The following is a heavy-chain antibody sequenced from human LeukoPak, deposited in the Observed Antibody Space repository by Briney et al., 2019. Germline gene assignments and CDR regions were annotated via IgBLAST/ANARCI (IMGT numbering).Heavy chain of an antibody. CDR2: ISCDGSNK. CDR3: ARGPTGGNSEQYFQH. J-gene: IGHJ1*01. Sequence: GRSLRLSCAASGFTFGSYAMHWVRQAPGKGLEWVAVISCDGSNKYYADSVKGRFTISRDNSKNTLYLQMNSLRAEDTAVYYCARGPTGGNSEQYFQHWGQGTLVTVSS. CDR1: GFTFGSYA. V-gene: IGHV3-30*01. D-gene: IGHD4-23*01.